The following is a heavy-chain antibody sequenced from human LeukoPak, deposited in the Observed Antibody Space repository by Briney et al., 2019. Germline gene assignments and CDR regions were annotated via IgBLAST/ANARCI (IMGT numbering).Heavy chain of an antibody. Sequence: SETLSLTCTVSGGSISSSSYYWGWIRQPPGKGLEWIGSIYYSGSTYYNPSLKSRVTMSVDTSKNQFSLKLSSVTAADTAVYYCARLRDYGGTVDYWGQGTLVTVSS. CDR3: ARLRDYGGTVDY. J-gene: IGHJ4*02. V-gene: IGHV4-39*07. CDR1: GGSISSSSYY. CDR2: IYYSGST. D-gene: IGHD4-23*01.